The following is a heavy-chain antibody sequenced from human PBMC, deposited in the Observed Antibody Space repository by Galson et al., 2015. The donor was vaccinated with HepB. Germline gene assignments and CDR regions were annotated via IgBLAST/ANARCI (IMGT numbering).Heavy chain of an antibody. V-gene: IGHV6-1*01. CDR3: AYGSDV. J-gene: IGHJ6*02. Sequence: CAISGDSVSSNHAVWYWIRQSPSRGLEWLGRTYYRSKWIIDYATSVKSRITISPDTSRNQFSLHLSSVTPEDTAVYYCAYGSDVWGQGTAVIVSS. CDR2: TYYRSKWII. CDR1: GDSVSSNHAV.